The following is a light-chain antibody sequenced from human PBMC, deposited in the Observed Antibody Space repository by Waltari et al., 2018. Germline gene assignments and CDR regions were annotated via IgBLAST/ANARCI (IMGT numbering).Light chain of an antibody. CDR3: SSYTHSNTCV. V-gene: IGLV2-14*03. CDR2: DVN. Sequence: QSALTQPASVSGSPGQSITISCTGTSSDVGGYHYVAWYQQHPGKAPKVLIYDVNNRPPAVSNRFSGSKSGNTASLTVSGLQAEDGADYYCSSYTHSNTCVFGGGTKLTVL. J-gene: IGLJ3*02. CDR1: SSDVGGYHY.